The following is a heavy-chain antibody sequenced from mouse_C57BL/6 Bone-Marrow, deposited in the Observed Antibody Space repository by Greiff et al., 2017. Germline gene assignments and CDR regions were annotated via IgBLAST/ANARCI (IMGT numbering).Heavy chain of an antibody. Sequence: EVQLQESGPGLVKPSQSLSLTCSVTGYSITSGYYWNWIRQFPGNKLEWMGYISYDGSNNYNPSLKNRISITRDTSKNQFFLKLNSVTTEDTATYYCARDPPHLRRAMDYWGQGTSVTVSS. CDR1: GYSITSGYY. D-gene: IGHD2-12*01. V-gene: IGHV3-6*01. CDR2: ISYDGSN. CDR3: ARDPPHLRRAMDY. J-gene: IGHJ4*01.